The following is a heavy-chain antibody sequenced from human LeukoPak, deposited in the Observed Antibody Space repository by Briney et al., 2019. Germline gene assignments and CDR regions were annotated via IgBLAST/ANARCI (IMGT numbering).Heavy chain of an antibody. Sequence: SETPSLTCAVSGYSISSGYYWGWIRQPPGKGLEWIGSIYHSGSTYYNPSLKSRVTISVDTSKNQFSLKLSSVTAADTAVYYCARVGQWLASDWFDPWGQGTLVTVSS. D-gene: IGHD6-19*01. V-gene: IGHV4-38-2*01. J-gene: IGHJ5*02. CDR2: IYHSGST. CDR3: ARVGQWLASDWFDP. CDR1: GYSISSGYY.